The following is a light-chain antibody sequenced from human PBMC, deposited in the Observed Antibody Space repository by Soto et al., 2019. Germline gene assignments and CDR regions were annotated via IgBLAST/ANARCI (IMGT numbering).Light chain of an antibody. J-gene: IGKJ2*01. V-gene: IGKV1-9*01. CDR2: AAS. CDR3: QQLNSYPPT. CDR1: QGISSY. Sequence: DIQLTQSPSFLSASVGDRVTITCRASQGISSYLAWYQQKPGKAPKLLLYAASTLQSGVPSRFSGSGSGTEFTLTISSLQPEDFATYYCQQLNSYPPTFGQGTKLEI.